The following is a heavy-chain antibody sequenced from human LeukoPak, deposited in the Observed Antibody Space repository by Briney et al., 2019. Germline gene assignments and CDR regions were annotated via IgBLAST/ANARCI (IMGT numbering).Heavy chain of an antibody. CDR3: ATQRGNSGNYLNWFDP. Sequence: SETLSLTCTVSGRSIGNYYWSWIRQPPGKGLEWIGNIYYSGSTNYNPSLKSRVTISVDTSKNQFSLKLNSVTAADTAVYYCATQRGNSGNYLNWFDPWGQGTLVTVSS. J-gene: IGHJ5*02. D-gene: IGHD1-26*01. CDR1: GRSIGNYY. CDR2: IYYSGST. V-gene: IGHV4-59*01.